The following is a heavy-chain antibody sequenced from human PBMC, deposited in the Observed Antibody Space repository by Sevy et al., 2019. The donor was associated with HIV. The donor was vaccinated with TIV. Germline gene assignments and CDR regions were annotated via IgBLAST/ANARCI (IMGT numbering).Heavy chain of an antibody. J-gene: IGHJ4*02. Sequence: ASVKVSCKASGYRFTDYSILWVRQAPGQGLEWMGRINPNSGGTNYAQKFQGRVTMTRDTSISTAYMELSRLTSDDTAVYYCARGVMMPAQWHFEYWGQGTLVTVSS. CDR3: ARGVMMPAQWHFEY. CDR1: GYRFTDYS. V-gene: IGHV1-2*06. CDR2: INPNSGGT. D-gene: IGHD2-2*01.